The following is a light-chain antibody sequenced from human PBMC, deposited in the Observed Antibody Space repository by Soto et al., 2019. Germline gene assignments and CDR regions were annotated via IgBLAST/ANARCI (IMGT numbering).Light chain of an antibody. CDR2: AAS. V-gene: IGKV1-39*01. J-gene: IGKJ5*01. Sequence: DIHMTQSPSSLSSSLGDRVTITVLASQSISSYLNWYQQKPGKAPKLLIYAASSLQSGVPSRFSGSGSGTDFTLTISSLQPEDFATYYCQQSYSTPQVTFGQGTRLEIK. CDR3: QQSYSTPQVT. CDR1: QSISSY.